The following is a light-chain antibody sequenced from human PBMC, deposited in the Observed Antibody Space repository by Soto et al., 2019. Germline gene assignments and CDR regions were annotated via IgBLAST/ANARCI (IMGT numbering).Light chain of an antibody. CDR2: KAS. Sequence: DIPMTQSPSILSASVGDRVTITCRASQSIGRWLAWYQQKPGKAPNLLIYKASSLESGVPPRFSGSGSGTEFTLTVSSLQPDDFATYYCQQYHSYPWTFGQGTKVDIK. CDR3: QQYHSYPWT. CDR1: QSIGRW. V-gene: IGKV1-5*03. J-gene: IGKJ1*01.